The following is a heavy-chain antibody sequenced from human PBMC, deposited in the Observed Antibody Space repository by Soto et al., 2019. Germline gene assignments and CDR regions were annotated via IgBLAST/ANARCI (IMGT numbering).Heavy chain of an antibody. J-gene: IGHJ2*01. D-gene: IGHD4-17*01. CDR2: ISYDGSNK. CDR3: AKAPPLTVTVRWYFDL. CDR1: GFTFSSYG. Sequence: QVQLVESGGGVVQPGRSLRLSCAASGFTFSSYGMHWVRQAPGKGLEWVAVISYDGSNKYYADSVKGRFTISRDNSKNTLYLQMTSLRAEDTAVYYCAKAPPLTVTVRWYFDLWGRGTLVTVSS. V-gene: IGHV3-30*18.